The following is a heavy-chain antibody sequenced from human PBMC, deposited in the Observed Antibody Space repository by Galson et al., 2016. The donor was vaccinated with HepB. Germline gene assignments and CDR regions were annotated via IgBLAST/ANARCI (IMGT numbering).Heavy chain of an antibody. J-gene: IGHJ4*02. V-gene: IGHV4-39*07. CDR2: IHYTGST. CDR3: ACVDIVTSTFDY. Sequence: SETLSPTCTVSGDSISRSSYSWGWIRQPPGKGLEWIGIIHYTGSTYYTPSLKSRVTISVDTSKNLFSLRLMSVTAADTAVYYCACVDIVTSTFDYWGQGTLVPVSS. CDR1: GDSISRSSYS. D-gene: IGHD5-12*01.